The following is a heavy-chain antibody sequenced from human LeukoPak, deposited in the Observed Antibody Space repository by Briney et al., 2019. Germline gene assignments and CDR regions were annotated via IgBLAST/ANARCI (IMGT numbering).Heavy chain of an antibody. CDR1: GFTFSSYS. CDR3: ARERGWATYYRLNAFDI. D-gene: IGHD3-10*01. J-gene: IGHJ3*02. V-gene: IGHV3-48*01. Sequence: TGGSLRLSCAASGFTFSSYSMNWVRQAPGKGLEWVSYISYSSGTIYYADSVKGRFTISRDNAKSSLYLQMSSLRAEDTAVYYCARERGWATYYRLNAFDIWGQGTRVTVSS. CDR2: ISYSSGTI.